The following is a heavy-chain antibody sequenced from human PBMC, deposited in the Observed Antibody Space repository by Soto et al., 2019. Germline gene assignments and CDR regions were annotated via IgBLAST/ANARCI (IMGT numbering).Heavy chain of an antibody. Sequence: PGGSLRLSCAASGFTFSSYAMHWVRQAPGKGLEWVAVVSYDGSNKYYADSVKGRFTISRDNSKNTLYLQMNSLRAEDTAVYYYARDRADHRIQLWFHYYYGMDVWGQGTTVTVSS. CDR1: GFTFSSYA. CDR3: ARDRADHRIQLWFHYYYGMDV. CDR2: VSYDGSNK. D-gene: IGHD5-18*01. J-gene: IGHJ6*02. V-gene: IGHV3-30-3*01.